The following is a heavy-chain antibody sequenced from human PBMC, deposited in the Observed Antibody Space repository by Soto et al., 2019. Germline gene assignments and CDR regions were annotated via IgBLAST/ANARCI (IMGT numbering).Heavy chain of an antibody. CDR3: ATQMDYNILTGYRPFDY. J-gene: IGHJ4*02. V-gene: IGHV3-21*01. CDR1: GFTFSSYS. Sequence: GGSLRLSCAVSGFTFSSYSMNWVRQAPGKGLEWVSSISSGNSYIYYADSVRGRFTVSRDNAKSSLYLQMNSRRAEDTAVYYCATQMDYNILTGYRPFDYWGQGTLVTVSS. D-gene: IGHD3-9*01. CDR2: ISSGNSYI.